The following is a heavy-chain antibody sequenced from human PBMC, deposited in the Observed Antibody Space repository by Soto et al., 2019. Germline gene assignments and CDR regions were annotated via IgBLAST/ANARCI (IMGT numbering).Heavy chain of an antibody. CDR3: AGGDGSGSYYKSDYYYGMDV. D-gene: IGHD3-10*01. Sequence: SETLSLTCTVSGGSISSGGYYWSWIRQHPGKGLEWIGYIYYSGSTYYNPSLKSRVTISVDTSKNQFSLKLSSVTAADTAVYYCAGGDGSGSYYKSDYYYGMDVWGQGTTVTVSS. V-gene: IGHV4-31*03. CDR1: GGSISSGGYY. J-gene: IGHJ6*02. CDR2: IYYSGST.